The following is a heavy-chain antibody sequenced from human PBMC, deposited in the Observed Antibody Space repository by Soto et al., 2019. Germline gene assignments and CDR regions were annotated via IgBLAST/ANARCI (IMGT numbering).Heavy chain of an antibody. CDR1: GGSFNSYT. D-gene: IGHD1-26*01. CDR2: IIPLYGTA. J-gene: IGHJ5*02. V-gene: IGHV1-69*01. CDR3: ARVGGTYRKWFDP. Sequence: QVQLVQSGAEVKKPGSSVKVSCKASGGSFNSYTISWVRQAPGQGPEWMGGIIPLYGTANYAQRFQGRVTITADESTSTAYMELRSLRSEDTAVYYCARVGGTYRKWFDPWGQGTPVTVSS.